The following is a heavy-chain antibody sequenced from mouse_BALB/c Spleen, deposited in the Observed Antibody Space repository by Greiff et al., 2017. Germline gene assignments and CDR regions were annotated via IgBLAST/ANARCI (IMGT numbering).Heavy chain of an antibody. CDR1: GFTFSDYY. J-gene: IGHJ4*01. V-gene: IGHV5-4*02. CDR3: ARVGYGNFMDY. D-gene: IGHD2-1*01. Sequence: EVQGVESGGGLVQPGGSRKLSCAASGFTFSDYYMYWVRQTPEKRLEWVATISDGGSYTYYPDSVKGRFTISRDNAKNNLYLQMSSLKSEDTAMYYCARVGYGNFMDYWGQGTSVTVSS. CDR2: ISDGGSYT.